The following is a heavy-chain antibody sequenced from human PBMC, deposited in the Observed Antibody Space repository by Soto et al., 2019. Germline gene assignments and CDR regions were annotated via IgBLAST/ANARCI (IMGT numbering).Heavy chain of an antibody. V-gene: IGHV1-69*13. CDR2: IIPIFDTA. CDR3: AKWPITYLPGYAPFDL. CDR1: EDTFRNYA. D-gene: IGHD1-1*01. J-gene: IGHJ4*02. Sequence: ASVKVSCKASEDTFRNYAISWVRQVPGQGLEWMGGIIPIFDTANYAQRLERRVTIVADESTSTAYLELRSLRSEVTAVYYCAKWPITYLPGYAPFDLWGQGTGVTV.